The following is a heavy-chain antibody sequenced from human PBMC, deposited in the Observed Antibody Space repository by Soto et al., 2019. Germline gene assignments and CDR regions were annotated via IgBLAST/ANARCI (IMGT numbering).Heavy chain of an antibody. J-gene: IGHJ6*02. CDR1: VYSFTNYG. CDR2: ISAYNGNT. Sequence: XSVKVSCKASVYSFTNYGISWVRQAPGQGLEWMGWISAYNGNTNYAQKLQGRVTMTTDTSTSTAYMELRSLRSDDTAVYYCARDLVGSVHYYYGMDVWGQGTTVTVSS. CDR3: ARDLVGSVHYYYGMDV. V-gene: IGHV1-18*04.